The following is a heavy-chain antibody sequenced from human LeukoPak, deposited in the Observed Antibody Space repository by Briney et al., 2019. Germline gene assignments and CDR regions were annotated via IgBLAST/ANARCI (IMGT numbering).Heavy chain of an antibody. V-gene: IGHV5-10-1*01. CDR1: GYSFTSYW. J-gene: IGHJ4*02. D-gene: IGHD3-10*01. CDR3: ARVGEENRYFDC. Sequence: GESLKISCKGSGYSFTSYWISWVRQMPGKGLEWMGRIDPSDSYTNYSPSFQGHVTISADKSISTAYLQWSSLKASDTAMYYCARVGEENRYFDCWGQGTLVTVSS. CDR2: IDPSDSYT.